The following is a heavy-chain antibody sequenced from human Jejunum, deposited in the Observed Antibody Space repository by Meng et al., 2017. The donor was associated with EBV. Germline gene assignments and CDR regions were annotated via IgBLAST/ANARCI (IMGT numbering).Heavy chain of an antibody. Sequence: QVQLVESGGGVVQPGRSLSISCASSGFTFSGHAMQWVRQAPGKGLKWVALISNDGNNKYYADSVKGRFTISRDNSKNTLYLQMNSLRVDDTALYYCTREWGADYWGQGTLVTVSS. CDR3: TREWGADY. CDR1: GFTFSGHA. J-gene: IGHJ4*02. D-gene: IGHD3-16*01. V-gene: IGHV3-30-3*01. CDR2: ISNDGNNK.